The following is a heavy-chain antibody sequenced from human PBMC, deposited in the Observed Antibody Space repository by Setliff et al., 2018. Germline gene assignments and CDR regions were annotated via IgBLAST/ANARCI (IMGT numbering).Heavy chain of an antibody. CDR3: ARDVRVASSSWFKSAFDI. J-gene: IGHJ3*02. CDR1: GGSISSSSYY. D-gene: IGHD6-13*01. Sequence: SETLSLTCTVSGGSISSSSYYWGWIRQPPGKGLEWIGSIYYSGSTYYNPSLKSRVTVSVDTSKNQFSLKLSSVTAGDTAVYYCARDVRVASSSWFKSAFDIWGQGTMVTVSS. CDR2: IYYSGST. V-gene: IGHV4-39*07.